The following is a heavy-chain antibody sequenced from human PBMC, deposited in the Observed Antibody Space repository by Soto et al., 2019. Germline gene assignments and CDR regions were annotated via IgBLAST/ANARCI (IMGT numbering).Heavy chain of an antibody. CDR1: GFTFSNSP. D-gene: IGHD6-19*01. CDR3: AKPPTGYTSGGGSCY. CDR2: ISGVGPNT. J-gene: IGHJ4*02. Sequence: PGGSLRLSCAASGFTFSNSPMTWVRQAPGKGLVWVSAISGVGPNTYYADSVKGRFTISRDNSKNTLYLQMNSLRAEDTAVYYCAKPPTGYTSGGGSCYWGQGVLVTVSS. V-gene: IGHV3-23*01.